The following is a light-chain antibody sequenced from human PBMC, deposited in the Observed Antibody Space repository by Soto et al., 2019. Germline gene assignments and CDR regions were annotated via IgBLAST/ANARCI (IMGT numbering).Light chain of an antibody. CDR2: SNN. CDR1: SSNIGSNT. Sequence: QSVLTQPPSASGTPGQRVTISCSGSSSNIGSNTVNWYQQLPKTAPKLLIYSNNQRPSGVPDRFSGSKSGTSASLAISGLQSEDEADFYCAAWDDSLNGLVFGGGTKLT. V-gene: IGLV1-44*01. J-gene: IGLJ2*01. CDR3: AAWDDSLNGLV.